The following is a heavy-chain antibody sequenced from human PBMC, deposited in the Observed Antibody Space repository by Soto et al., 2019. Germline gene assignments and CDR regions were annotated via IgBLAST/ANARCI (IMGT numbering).Heavy chain of an antibody. CDR2: ISYDGSNK. CDR3: AREGRDDSSGYSLYYYYGMDV. Sequence: XGSLRLSCAASGFTFSSYAMHWVRQAPGKGLEWVAVISYDGSNKYYADSVKGRFTISRDNSKNTLYLQMNSLRAEDTAVYYCAREGRDDSSGYSLYYYYGMDVWGQGTTVTVSS. J-gene: IGHJ6*02. D-gene: IGHD3-22*01. V-gene: IGHV3-30-3*01. CDR1: GFTFSSYA.